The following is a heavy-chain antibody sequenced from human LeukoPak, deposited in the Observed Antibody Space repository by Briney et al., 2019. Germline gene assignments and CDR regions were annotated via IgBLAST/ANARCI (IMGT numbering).Heavy chain of an antibody. V-gene: IGHV4-39*01. J-gene: IGHJ5*02. CDR3: ARGLWLVGRFHWFDP. CDR1: GGSISSSSYY. CDR2: IYYSGST. Sequence: SETLSLTCTVSGGSISSSSYYWGWIRQPPGKGLEWIGSIYYSGSTYYNPSLKSRVTISVDTSKNQFSLKLSSVTAADTAMYYCARGLWLVGRFHWFDPWGQGTLVTVSS. D-gene: IGHD6-19*01.